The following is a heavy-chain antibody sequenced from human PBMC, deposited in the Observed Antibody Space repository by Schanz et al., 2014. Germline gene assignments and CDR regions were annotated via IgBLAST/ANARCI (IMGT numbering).Heavy chain of an antibody. CDR1: GFTFSDYA. J-gene: IGHJ4*01. D-gene: IGHD6-13*01. V-gene: IGHV3-48*03. CDR2: ISSSGTTI. Sequence: EVQLVESGGGLVQPGRSLRLSCTASGFTFSDYAMSWFRQAPGKGLEWVAYISSSGTTIYYADSVKGRFTISRDNAKNSLFLQMNSLRAEDTAVYYCAREQIMAAAGLVDYWGHGTLVTVSS. CDR3: AREQIMAAAGLVDY.